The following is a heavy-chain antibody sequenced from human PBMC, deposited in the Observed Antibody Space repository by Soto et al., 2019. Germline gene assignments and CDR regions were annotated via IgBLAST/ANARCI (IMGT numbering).Heavy chain of an antibody. CDR1: GFTFSSYW. Sequence: GGSLSLSCAASGFTFSSYWMHWVRQAPGKGLVWVSRINSDVSSTSYADSVKGRFTISRDNAKNTPYLQMNSLRAEDTAVYYCVSQDHEILTGYYNDYWGQGTLATVS. D-gene: IGHD3-9*01. J-gene: IGHJ4*02. CDR3: VSQDHEILTGYYNDY. CDR2: INSDVSST. V-gene: IGHV3-74*01.